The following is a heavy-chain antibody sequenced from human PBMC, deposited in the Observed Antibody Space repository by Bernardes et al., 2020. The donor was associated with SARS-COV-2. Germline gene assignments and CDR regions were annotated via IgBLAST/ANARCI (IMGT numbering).Heavy chain of an antibody. J-gene: IGHJ4*02. D-gene: IGHD2-2*01. CDR3: ARTYYCSSTSCPFDY. V-gene: IGHV4-4*02. CDR1: GGSISSSNW. CDR2: IYHSGST. Sequence: SETLSLTCAVSGGSISSSNWWSWVRQPPGKGLEWIGEIYHSGSTNYNPSLKSRVTISVDKSKNQFSLKLSSVTAADTAVYYCARTYYCSSTSCPFDYWGQGTLVTVSS.